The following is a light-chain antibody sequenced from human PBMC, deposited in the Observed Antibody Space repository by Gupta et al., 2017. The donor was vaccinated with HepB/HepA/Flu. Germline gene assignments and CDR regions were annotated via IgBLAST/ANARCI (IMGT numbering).Light chain of an antibody. CDR1: QGIRIE. CDR3: LQCNTYPFT. CDR2: AAS. J-gene: IGKJ3*01. V-gene: IGKV1-17*01. Sequence: DIQLPLSPCSLSASVGDSVTITCRASQGIRIELGWYQQKPGKAPKRLIYAASSLQSGVPSRFSGSGSETEFTLTISSLQPEDFATYYCLQCNTYPFTFGPGTKLDIK.